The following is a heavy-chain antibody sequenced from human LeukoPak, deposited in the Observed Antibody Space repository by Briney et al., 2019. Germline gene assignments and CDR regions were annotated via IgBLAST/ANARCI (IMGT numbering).Heavy chain of an antibody. V-gene: IGHV1-18*01. CDR3: TRQYSHDAFDI. Sequence: ASVKVSCKASGYTFTSYGISLVRQAPGQGLEWMGWISAYNGNTNYAQKLQGRVTMTTDTSTSTAYMELSSLRSEDTAVYYCTRQYSHDAFDIWGQGTMVTVSS. CDR2: ISAYNGNT. D-gene: IGHD2-15*01. J-gene: IGHJ3*02. CDR1: GYTFTSYG.